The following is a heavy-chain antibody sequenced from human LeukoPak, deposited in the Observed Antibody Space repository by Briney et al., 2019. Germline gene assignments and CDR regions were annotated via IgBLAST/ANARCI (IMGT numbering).Heavy chain of an antibody. D-gene: IGHD3-10*01. CDR1: GGSISSYY. CDR2: IYYSGST. Sequence: SETLSLTCTVSGGSISSYYWSWIRQPPGKGLEWVGYIYYSGSTNYNPSLKSRVTISVDTSKNQFSLKLSSVTAADTAVYYCARHPVRGVIDGLDYWGQGTLVTVSS. CDR3: ARHPVRGVIDGLDY. V-gene: IGHV4-59*01. J-gene: IGHJ4*02.